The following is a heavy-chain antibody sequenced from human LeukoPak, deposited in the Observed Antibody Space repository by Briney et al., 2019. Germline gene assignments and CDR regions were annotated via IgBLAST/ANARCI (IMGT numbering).Heavy chain of an antibody. CDR1: GYSINSGYY. CDR3: TRELSGSQDS. CDR2: IYRAGST. D-gene: IGHD3-22*01. J-gene: IGHJ4*02. Sequence: PSETLSLTCTVSGYSINSGYYWVWIRQPPGKGLEWIGSIYRAGSTNYNPSLKSRVTMSVDTSKNQFSLNLTSVTAADTAVYYCTRELSGSQDSWGQGTLVTVSS. V-gene: IGHV4-38-2*02.